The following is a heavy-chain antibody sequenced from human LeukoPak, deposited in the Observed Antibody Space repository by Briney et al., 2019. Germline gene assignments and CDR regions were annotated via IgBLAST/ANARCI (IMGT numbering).Heavy chain of an antibody. V-gene: IGHV3-7*01. D-gene: IGHD1-26*01. CDR1: GITFTDYW. J-gene: IGHJ4*02. CDR2: VNRAGTES. CDR3: ARVGTWELQRVFDN. Sequence: GGSLRLSCAASGITFTDYWMTWVRQVPGKGREWVANVNRAGTESYYVDSVKGRFTISRDNAENSLYLQMDSLRVEDTAVYYCARVGTWELQRVFDNWGQGTPVTVSS.